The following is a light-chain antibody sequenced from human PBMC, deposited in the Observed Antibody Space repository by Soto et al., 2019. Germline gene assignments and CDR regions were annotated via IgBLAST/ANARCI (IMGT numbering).Light chain of an antibody. V-gene: IGKV3-15*01. CDR2: VAS. CDR3: QQFNNWPYT. J-gene: IGKJ2*01. CDR1: QSVNQK. Sequence: EIVLTQSPATLSVSPGERATLSCRASQSVNQKLGWYQQKPGQAPRLLIYVASYRATGIPARFSGSGSGTEYILTISNLQAEDFAVYYCQQFNNWPYTFGQGTRLEIK.